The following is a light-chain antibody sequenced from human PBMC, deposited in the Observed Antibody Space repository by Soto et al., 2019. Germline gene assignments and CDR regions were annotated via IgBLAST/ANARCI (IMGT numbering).Light chain of an antibody. Sequence: EIVMTQSPATLSVSPGERATLSCRASQSVNTNLAWYQQKPGQAPRLLIHGASTRATGITARFSGSGSRTEFTLTISSLQSEDYAIYYCQHYNDWPYTFGQGTKVEI. CDR3: QHYNDWPYT. CDR1: QSVNTN. J-gene: IGKJ2*01. CDR2: GAS. V-gene: IGKV3-15*01.